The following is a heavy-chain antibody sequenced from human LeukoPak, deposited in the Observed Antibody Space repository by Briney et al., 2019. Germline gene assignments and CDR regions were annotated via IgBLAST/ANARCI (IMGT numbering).Heavy chain of an antibody. Sequence: GGSLRLSCAASGFTFSTYGMHWVRQAAGKGLEWVAVISYDGSDKYYADSVKGRFTISRDNFKNTLYLQMNSLRADDTAVYYCAKDLGSSGQGCFDPWGQGTLVTVSS. CDR3: AKDLGSSGQGCFDP. J-gene: IGHJ5*02. CDR2: ISYDGSDK. CDR1: GFTFSTYG. V-gene: IGHV3-30*18. D-gene: IGHD3-22*01.